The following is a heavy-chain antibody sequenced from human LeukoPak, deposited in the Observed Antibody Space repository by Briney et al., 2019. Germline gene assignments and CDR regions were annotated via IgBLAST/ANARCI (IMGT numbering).Heavy chain of an antibody. Sequence: GGSLRLSCAGSEFTFSSYAMSWVRQAPGKGLEWVSTISGSGGSTYYADSVKGRFTISRDNSKNTLYLQMNSLRAEDTAVYYCARVVKEQLVPSYYFDYWGQGTLVTVSS. CDR2: ISGSGGST. V-gene: IGHV3-23*01. D-gene: IGHD6-13*01. CDR1: EFTFSSYA. CDR3: ARVVKEQLVPSYYFDY. J-gene: IGHJ4*02.